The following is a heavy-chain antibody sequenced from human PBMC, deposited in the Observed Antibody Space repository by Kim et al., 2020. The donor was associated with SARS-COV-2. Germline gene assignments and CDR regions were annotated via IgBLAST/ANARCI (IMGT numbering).Heavy chain of an antibody. CDR3: ARALGRSGRYYFDY. D-gene: IGHD3-10*01. V-gene: IGHV3-48*02. Sequence: GGSLRLSCAASGFTFSSYGMNWVRQAPGKGLEWVSYISSTDSSIYYADSVKGRFTISRDNAENSLYLQMNGLRDEDTAVYYCARALGRSGRYYFDYWGQGSLVTVSS. CDR2: ISSTDSSI. CDR1: GFTFSSYG. J-gene: IGHJ4*02.